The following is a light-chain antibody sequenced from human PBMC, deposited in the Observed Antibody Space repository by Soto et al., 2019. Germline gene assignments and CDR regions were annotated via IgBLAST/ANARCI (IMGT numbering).Light chain of an antibody. CDR1: QGIRND. J-gene: IGKJ1*01. V-gene: IGKV1-6*01. Sequence: AIQMTQSPSSLSASVGDTVTITCRASQGIRNDLGWYQQKPGKAPKLLISAASTLESGVPSRFSGSGSGTYFTLTISSLQPEDFATYYCLQHYNYPKTFGQGTKVEIK. CDR3: LQHYNYPKT. CDR2: AAS.